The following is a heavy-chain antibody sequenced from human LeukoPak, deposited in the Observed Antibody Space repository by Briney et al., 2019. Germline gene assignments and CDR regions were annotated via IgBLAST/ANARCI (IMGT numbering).Heavy chain of an antibody. CDR2: IYPGDSDT. D-gene: IGHD2-2*01. CDR3: ARRYCSSTRCYFQLDY. V-gene: IGHV5-51*01. Sequence: GESLKISCKGSGYSFTNYWIAWVRQMPGKGLEWMGIIYPGDSDTRYSPSFQGQVTISADRSISIAYLQWSSLKASDTAMYYCARRYCSSTRCYFQLDYWGQGTLVTVSS. J-gene: IGHJ4*02. CDR1: GYSFTNYW.